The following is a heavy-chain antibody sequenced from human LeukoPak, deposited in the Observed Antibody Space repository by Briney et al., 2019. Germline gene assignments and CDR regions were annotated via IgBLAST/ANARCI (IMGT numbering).Heavy chain of an antibody. CDR2: INHSGST. D-gene: IGHD3-22*01. Sequence: KASETLSLTCAVYGGSFSGYYWSWIRQPPGKGLEWIGEINHSGSTNYNPSLKSRVTISVDTSKNQFSLKLSSVTAADTAVYYCARSYYDSSGYLGHFDYWGQGTLVTVSS. CDR1: GGSFSGYY. CDR3: ARSYYDSSGYLGHFDY. V-gene: IGHV4-34*01. J-gene: IGHJ4*02.